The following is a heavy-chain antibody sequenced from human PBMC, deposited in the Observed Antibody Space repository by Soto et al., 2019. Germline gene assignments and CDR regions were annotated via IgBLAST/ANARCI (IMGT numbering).Heavy chain of an antibody. CDR2: IYYSGST. J-gene: IGHJ4*02. CDR3: ARVSTTFSTGCFDY. CDR1: GGSVSSGSYY. D-gene: IGHD3-10*01. Sequence: QVQLQESGPGLVKPSETLSLTCTVSGGSVSSGSYYWSWIRQPPGKGLEWIGYIYYSGSTNYNPSIKPRFTISVDTAKTHFSLKLSSVTAADTAVYYCARVSTTFSTGCFDYWGQGTLVTVSS. V-gene: IGHV4-61*03.